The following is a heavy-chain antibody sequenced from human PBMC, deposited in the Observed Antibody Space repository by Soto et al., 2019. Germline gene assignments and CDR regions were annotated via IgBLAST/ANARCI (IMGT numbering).Heavy chain of an antibody. V-gene: IGHV3-30*07. Sequence: DSVKGRFTISRDNSKNTLYLQTNSLRADDTAVYYCARDPGSSWYYFDYRGQGTLVTVSS. CDR3: ARDPGSSWYYFDY. J-gene: IGHJ4*02. D-gene: IGHD6-13*01.